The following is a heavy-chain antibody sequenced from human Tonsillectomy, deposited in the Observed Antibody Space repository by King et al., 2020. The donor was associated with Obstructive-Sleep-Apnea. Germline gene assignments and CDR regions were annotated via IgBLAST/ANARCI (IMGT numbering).Heavy chain of an antibody. CDR2: IYYSGST. V-gene: IGHV4-31*03. J-gene: IGHJ4*02. D-gene: IGHD3-9*01. Sequence: VQLQESGPGLVKPSQTLSLTCTVSGGSISSGGYYWSGIRQHPGKGLEWIGYIYYSGSTYYNPSLKSRVSISVDTSKNQFSLKLSSVTAADTAVYYCARDSGDILTGSLGNSLWGQGTLVTVSS. CDR1: GGSISSGGYY. CDR3: ARDSGDILTGSLGNSL.